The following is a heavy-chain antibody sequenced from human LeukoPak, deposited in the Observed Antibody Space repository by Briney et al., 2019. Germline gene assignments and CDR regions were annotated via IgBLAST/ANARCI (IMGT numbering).Heavy chain of an antibody. CDR3: ARDRAELYYYDSSGLSNAFDI. D-gene: IGHD3-22*01. CDR2: ISAYNGNT. CDR1: GYTFTSYG. J-gene: IGHJ3*02. Sequence: ASVKVSCKASGYTFTSYGISWVRQAPGQGLEWMGWISAYNGNTNYAQKRQGRVTMTTDTSTSTAFMELRSLRSDDTAVYYCARDRAELYYYDSSGLSNAFDIWGQGTMVTVSS. V-gene: IGHV1-18*01.